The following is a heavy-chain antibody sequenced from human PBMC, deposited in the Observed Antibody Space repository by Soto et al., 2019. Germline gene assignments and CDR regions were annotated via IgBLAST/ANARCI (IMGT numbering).Heavy chain of an antibody. Sequence: QVQLQESGPGLVQPSQTLSLTCTVSGGSISSGDYYWSWIRQPPGKGLEWIGYIYYSGSTYYNPSLKSRVTISVETSKNQFSLKLSSVTAADTAVYYCAGDGFLEGHREGEWFDPWGQGTLVTVSS. D-gene: IGHD3-3*01. V-gene: IGHV4-30-4*01. CDR3: AGDGFLEGHREGEWFDP. CDR1: GGSISSGDYY. J-gene: IGHJ5*02. CDR2: IYYSGST.